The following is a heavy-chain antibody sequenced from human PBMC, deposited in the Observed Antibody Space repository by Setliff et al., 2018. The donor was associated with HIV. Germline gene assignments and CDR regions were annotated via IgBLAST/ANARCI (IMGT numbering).Heavy chain of an antibody. CDR1: GGSFIGSSFQ. Sequence: PSETLSLTCTVSGGSFIGSSFQSTWIRQTPGKGLEWIADIAYSGTTMYTNYNPSLESRVIVSEDTSRDQFFLKLTSVTADDTGVYYCARGPPYYYDSSGSSFRFDFWGQGTLVTVSS. D-gene: IGHD3-22*01. CDR3: ARGPPYYYDSSGSSFRFDF. J-gene: IGHJ4*02. CDR2: IAYSGTTMYT. V-gene: IGHV4-39*07.